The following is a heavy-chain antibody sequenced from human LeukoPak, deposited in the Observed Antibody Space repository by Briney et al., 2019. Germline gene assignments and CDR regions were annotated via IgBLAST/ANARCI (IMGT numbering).Heavy chain of an antibody. CDR2: INHSGST. CDR1: GGSFSGYY. CDR3: ARRSITMVRGVHYFDY. J-gene: IGHJ4*02. V-gene: IGHV4-34*01. D-gene: IGHD3-10*01. Sequence: SGTLSLTCAVYGGSFSGYYWSWIRQPPGKGLEWIGEINHSGSTNYSPSLKSRVTISVDTSKNQFSLKLSSVTAADTAVYYCARRSITMVRGVHYFDYWGQGTLVTVSS.